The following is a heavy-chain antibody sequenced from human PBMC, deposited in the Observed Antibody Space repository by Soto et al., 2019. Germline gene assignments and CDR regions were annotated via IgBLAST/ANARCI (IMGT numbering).Heavy chain of an antibody. Sequence: QVQLVQSGAEVKKPGSSVTVSCTASGGTFNNYAINWVRQAPGQGLEWMGGIIPMFGTSSYARKFQDRVTIAEDESTSTAYLELSGLRSEDTAVYFCAGGIRTGNYGMDVWGQGTTVSVSS. CDR3: AGGIRTGNYGMDV. D-gene: IGHD3-10*01. CDR1: GGTFNNYA. CDR2: IIPMFGTS. V-gene: IGHV1-69*12. J-gene: IGHJ6*02.